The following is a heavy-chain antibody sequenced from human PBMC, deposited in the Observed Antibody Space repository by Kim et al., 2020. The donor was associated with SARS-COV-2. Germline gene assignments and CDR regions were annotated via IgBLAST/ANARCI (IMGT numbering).Heavy chain of an antibody. V-gene: IGHV4-30-2*04. J-gene: IGHJ4*02. CDR3: AREGRGWFGELPSDY. Sequence: PSLKSRVTISVDTAQNQFSLKLSSVTAADTAVYYCAREGRGWFGELPSDYWGQGTLVTVSS. D-gene: IGHD3-10*01.